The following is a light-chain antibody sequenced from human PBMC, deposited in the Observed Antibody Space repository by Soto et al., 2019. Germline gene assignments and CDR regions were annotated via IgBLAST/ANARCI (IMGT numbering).Light chain of an antibody. J-gene: IGKJ4*01. CDR2: DAS. CDR3: QQRSDCPLT. V-gene: IGKV3-11*01. Sequence: EIVLTQSPATLSLSPGERATLSCRASQSLSSYLAWYQQKRGQAPRLLMYDASKRATGIPARFSGSGSGTDFTLSISSLEPEDFAVYYCQQRSDCPLTFGGGTKVE. CDR1: QSLSSY.